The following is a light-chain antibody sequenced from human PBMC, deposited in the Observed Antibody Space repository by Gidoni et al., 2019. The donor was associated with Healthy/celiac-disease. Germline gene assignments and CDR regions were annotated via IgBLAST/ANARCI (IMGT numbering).Light chain of an antibody. CDR1: NIGSKS. CDR3: QVWDSSSDHPNVV. Sequence: SYVLTQPPSVSVAPGKAARITCGGNNIGSKSVNWYQKKPGQAPVLVVYDDSDRPSGLPERFSGSNSGNTATLTSSRVEAGDEADYYCQVWDSSSDHPNVVFGGGTKLTVL. CDR2: DDS. V-gene: IGLV3-21*03. J-gene: IGLJ2*01.